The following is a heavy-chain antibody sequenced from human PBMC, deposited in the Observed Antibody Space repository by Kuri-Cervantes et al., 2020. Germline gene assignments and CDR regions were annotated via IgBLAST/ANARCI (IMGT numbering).Heavy chain of an antibody. CDR1: GFTFSSYA. D-gene: IGHD4-17*01. J-gene: IGHJ6*03. Sequence: GESLKISCAASGFTFSSYAMSWVRQAPGKGLEWVSAISGSGGSTYYADSVKGRFTISRDNSKNTLYLQMNSLRAEDKAVYYCARNYGDYNYYYYMDVWGKGTTVTVSS. CDR3: ARNYGDYNYYYYMDV. CDR2: ISGSGGST. V-gene: IGHV3-23*01.